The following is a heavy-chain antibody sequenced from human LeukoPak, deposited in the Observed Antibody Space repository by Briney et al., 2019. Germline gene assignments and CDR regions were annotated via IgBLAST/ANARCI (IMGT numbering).Heavy chain of an antibody. CDR1: GYTFTGYF. J-gene: IGHJ4*02. V-gene: IGHV1-2*02. D-gene: IGHD6-13*01. CDR2: INPNSGDT. CDR3: ARGAGDSSRYYFDY. Sequence: ASVKVSCKASGYTFTGYFMNWVRQAPGQGLEWMGWINPNSGDTNYAQNVQGRVTMTRDTSISTAYMELNRLRSDDTAVYYCARGAGDSSRYYFDYWGQGTLVTVSS.